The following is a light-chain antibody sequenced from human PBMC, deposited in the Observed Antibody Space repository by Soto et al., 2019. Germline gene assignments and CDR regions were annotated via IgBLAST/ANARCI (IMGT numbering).Light chain of an antibody. Sequence: EIVLTQSPGTLSLSPGERATLSCRASQSFSSSYLAWYQQKPGQAPRLLIYGASSSATGIPDRFSGSGSGTDFTLTISRLEPEDFAVYYCQHYGSALFTFGPGTKVDIK. V-gene: IGKV3-20*01. CDR3: QHYGSALFT. J-gene: IGKJ3*01. CDR2: GAS. CDR1: QSFSSSY.